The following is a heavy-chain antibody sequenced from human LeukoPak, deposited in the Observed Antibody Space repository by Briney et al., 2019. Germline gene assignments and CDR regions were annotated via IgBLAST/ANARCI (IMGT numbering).Heavy chain of an antibody. J-gene: IGHJ3*02. CDR1: GFTFSSYG. CDR2: ISGSGGST. D-gene: IGHD4-17*01. CDR3: AKDLPDYGDYTSNAFDI. V-gene: IGHV3-23*01. Sequence: GALRLSCAASGFTFSSYGMHWVRQAPGKGLEWVSAISGSGGSTYYADSVKGRFTISRDNSKNTLYLQMNSLRAEDTAVYYCAKDLPDYGDYTSNAFDIWGQGTMVTVSS.